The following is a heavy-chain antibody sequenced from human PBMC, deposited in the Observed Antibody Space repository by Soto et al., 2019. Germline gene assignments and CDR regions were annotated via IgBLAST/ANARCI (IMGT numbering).Heavy chain of an antibody. V-gene: IGHV3-23*01. Sequence: GGSLRLSCAASGFTFSSYAMSWVRQAPGKGLEWVSAISGSGGSTYYADSVKGRFTISRDNSKNTLYLQMNSLRAEDTAVYYCATHRGQQQLFDYWGQGTLVTVS. CDR1: GFTFSSYA. CDR2: ISGSGGST. J-gene: IGHJ4*02. CDR3: ATHRGQQQLFDY. D-gene: IGHD6-13*01.